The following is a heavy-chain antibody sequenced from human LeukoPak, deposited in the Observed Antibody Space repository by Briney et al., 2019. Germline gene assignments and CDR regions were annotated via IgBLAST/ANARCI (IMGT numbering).Heavy chain of an antibody. CDR1: GYTFSNYG. J-gene: IGHJ4*02. V-gene: IGHV1-18*04. D-gene: IGHD6-19*01. CDR2: TSYNGNT. CDR3: ARHSGSGWQALGY. Sequence: PSVKVSCKASGYTFSNYGISWVRQAPGLGLEWMGWTSYNGNTNYAQKFQDRVTMTTDTSTTTAYMELGSLESDDTAVYYCARHSGSGWQALGYWGQGTLVTVSS.